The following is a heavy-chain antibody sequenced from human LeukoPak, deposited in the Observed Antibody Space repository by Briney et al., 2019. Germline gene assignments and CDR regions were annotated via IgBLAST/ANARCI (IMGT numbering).Heavy chain of an antibody. V-gene: IGHV4-38-2*02. Sequence: PSETLSLTCTVSDYSISSSYYWGWIRQPPGKGLEWIGSIYHSGSTYYNPSLKSRVTISVDTSKNQFSLKLSSVTAADTAVYYCARGGDYYDSSGYGDFDYWGQGTLVTVSS. J-gene: IGHJ4*02. CDR3: ARGGDYYDSSGYGDFDY. D-gene: IGHD3-22*01. CDR1: DYSISSSYY. CDR2: IYHSGST.